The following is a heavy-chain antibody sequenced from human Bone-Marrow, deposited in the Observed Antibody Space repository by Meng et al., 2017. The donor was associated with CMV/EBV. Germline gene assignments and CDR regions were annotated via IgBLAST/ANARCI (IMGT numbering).Heavy chain of an antibody. Sequence: ESLKISCTVSGGSISSGDYYWSWIRQPPGKGLEWIGEINHSGSTNYNPSLKSRVTISVDTSKNQFSLKLSSVTAADTAVYYCARDRRVVVVPAAIRGGWFDPWGQGTLVTVSS. J-gene: IGHJ5*02. V-gene: IGHV4-39*07. D-gene: IGHD2-2*02. CDR3: ARDRRVVVVPAAIRGGWFDP. CDR2: INHSGST. CDR1: GGSISSGDYY.